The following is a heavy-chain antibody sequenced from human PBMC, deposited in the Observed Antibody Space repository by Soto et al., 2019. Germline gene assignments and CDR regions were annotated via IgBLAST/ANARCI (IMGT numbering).Heavy chain of an antibody. CDR2: IYYSGST. J-gene: IGHJ6*02. CDR3: ARDCTNGVCYNDYGMDV. D-gene: IGHD2-8*01. Sequence: SETLSLTCTVSGGSISSDYWSWIRQPPGKGLEWIGYIYYSGSTNYNPSLKSRVTISVDTSKNQFSLKLSSVTAADTAVYYCARDCTNGVCYNDYGMDVWGQGTTVTVSS. V-gene: IGHV4-59*01. CDR1: GGSISSDY.